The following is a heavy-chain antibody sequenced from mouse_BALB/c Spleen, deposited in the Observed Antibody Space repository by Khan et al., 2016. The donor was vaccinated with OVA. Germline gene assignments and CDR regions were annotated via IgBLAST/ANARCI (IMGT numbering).Heavy chain of an antibody. V-gene: IGHV5-6*01. Sequence: EVELVESGGDLVKPGGSLKLSCAASGFNFSTYGMSWVRQTPDKRLEWVATISLGSSYTYYADSVTGQFTISRDNAKNTLYLQISSLRSEDTGIYYFSRACYGEGYNSMDNWGQGTSVTVSS. CDR2: ISLGSSYT. J-gene: IGHJ4*01. CDR1: GFNFSTYG. CDR3: SRACYGEGYNSMDN. D-gene: IGHD2-13*01.